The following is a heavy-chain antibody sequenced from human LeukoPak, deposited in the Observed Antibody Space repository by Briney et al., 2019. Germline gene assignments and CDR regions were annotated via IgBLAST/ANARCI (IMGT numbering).Heavy chain of an antibody. CDR3: ARLRGAVAGQFDY. D-gene: IGHD6-19*01. CDR1: GGSISSYY. CDR2: IYYSGST. J-gene: IGHJ4*02. V-gene: IGHV4-39*01. Sequence: SETLSLTCTVSGGSISSYYWSWIRQPPGKGLEWIGSIYYSGSTYYNPSLKSRVTISVDTSKNQFSLKLSSVTAADTAVYYCARLRGAVAGQFDYWGQGTLVTVSS.